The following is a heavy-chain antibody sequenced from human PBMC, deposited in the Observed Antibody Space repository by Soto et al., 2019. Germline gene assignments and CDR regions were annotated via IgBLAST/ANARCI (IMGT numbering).Heavy chain of an antibody. CDR3: ARERIAAAGTAYFDY. CDR2: TWYDGSNK. D-gene: IGHD6-13*01. V-gene: IGHV3-33*01. J-gene: IGHJ4*02. CDR1: GVTLSNYG. Sequence: QVQLVESGGGVVQPGRSLRLSCAASGVTLSNYGMHWVRQAPGKGLEWVAVTWYDGSNKYYADSVKGRFTISTDTSKNTLYLQMNSMRAEDTAVYYCARERIAAAGTAYFDYWGQGTLVTVSS.